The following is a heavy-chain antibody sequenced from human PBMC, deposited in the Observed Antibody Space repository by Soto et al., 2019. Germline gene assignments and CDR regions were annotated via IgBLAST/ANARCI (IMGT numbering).Heavy chain of an antibody. CDR1: GGTFSSYT. Sequence: ASVKVSCKASGGTFSSYTISWVRQAPGQGLEWMGRIIPILGIANYAQKFQGRVTITADKSTSTAYMELSSLRSEDTAVYYCARGVVPAAMFMGNWFDPWGQGTLVTVSS. CDR2: IIPILGIA. J-gene: IGHJ5*02. D-gene: IGHD2-2*01. CDR3: ARGVVPAAMFMGNWFDP. V-gene: IGHV1-69*02.